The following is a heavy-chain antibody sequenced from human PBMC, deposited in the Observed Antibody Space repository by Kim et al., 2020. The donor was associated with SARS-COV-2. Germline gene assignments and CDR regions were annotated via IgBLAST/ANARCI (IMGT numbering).Heavy chain of an antibody. J-gene: IGHJ4*02. CDR2: IFYTGST. CDR3: ARARGSYHDSSANKRSGRDFDY. CDR1: RGSISSYY. Sequence: SETLSLTCTVSRGSISSYYWSWIRQPPGKGLEWIGYIFYTGSTNYNPSLKSRVTISLDTSKNQFSLKLSSVTAADTAVYYCARARGSYHDSSANKRSGRDFDYWGQGTLVTVSS. V-gene: IGHV4-59*13. D-gene: IGHD3-22*01.